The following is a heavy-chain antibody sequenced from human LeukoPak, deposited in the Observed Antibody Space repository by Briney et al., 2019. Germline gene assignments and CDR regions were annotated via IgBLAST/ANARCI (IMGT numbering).Heavy chain of an antibody. J-gene: IGHJ6*02. CDR1: GYTFISYG. D-gene: IGHD3-3*01. V-gene: IGHV1-18*01. CDR2: ISAYNGNT. CDR3: AMGAYYDFWSGYYPGRFDMDV. Sequence: ASVKVTCKASGYTFISYGISWVRQAPGQGLEWMGWISAYNGNTNYAQKLQGRVTMTTDTSTSTAYMELRSLRSDDTAVYYCAMGAYYDFWSGYYPGRFDMDVWGQGTTVTVSS.